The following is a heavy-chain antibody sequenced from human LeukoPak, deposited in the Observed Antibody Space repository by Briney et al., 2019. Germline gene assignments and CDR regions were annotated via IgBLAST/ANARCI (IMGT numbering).Heavy chain of an antibody. CDR1: GGSFSGYY. CDR2: INHSGST. D-gene: IGHD6-19*01. V-gene: IGHV4-34*01. Sequence: SETLSLTXAVYGGSFSGYYWSWIRQAPGKGLEWLGEINHSGSTNYNPSLKSRVTISVDTSKNQFSLKLSSVTAADTAVYYCARGIPSMAVAGNDYWGQGTLVTVSS. CDR3: ARGIPSMAVAGNDY. J-gene: IGHJ4*02.